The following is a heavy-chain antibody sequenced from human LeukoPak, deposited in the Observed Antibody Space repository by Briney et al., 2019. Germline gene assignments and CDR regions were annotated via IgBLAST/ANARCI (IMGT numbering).Heavy chain of an antibody. CDR1: GGTFSSYA. CDR2: ISAYNGNT. J-gene: IGHJ4*02. V-gene: IGHV1-18*01. Sequence: ASVKVSCKASGGTFSSYAISWVRQAPGQGLEWMGWISAYNGNTNYAQKLQGRVTMTTDTSTSTAYMELRSLRSDDTAVYYCARLLYSSSWNYYFDYWGQGTLVTVSS. CDR3: ARLLYSSSWNYYFDY. D-gene: IGHD6-13*01.